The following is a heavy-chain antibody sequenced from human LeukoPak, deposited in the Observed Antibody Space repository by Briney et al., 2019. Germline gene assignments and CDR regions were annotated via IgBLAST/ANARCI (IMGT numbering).Heavy chain of an antibody. Sequence: SETLSLTCTVSGGSINNNNFYWGWIRQPPGKGLEWIGSIYHIGNTYYNTSLKSRVTISVDTSKNQFSLRLNSVTAADTAVYYCARVEWGSVAALDDWYFDLWGRGTLVAVSS. CDR2: IYHIGNT. CDR1: GGSINNNNFY. V-gene: IGHV4-39*07. D-gene: IGHD6-6*01. J-gene: IGHJ2*01. CDR3: ARVEWGSVAALDDWYFDL.